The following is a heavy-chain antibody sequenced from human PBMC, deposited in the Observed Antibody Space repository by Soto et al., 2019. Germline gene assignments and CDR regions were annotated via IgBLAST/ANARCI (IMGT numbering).Heavy chain of an antibody. CDR3: ARVSRVYYYYYYMDV. CDR1: GGSFSGYY. D-gene: IGHD6-6*01. Sequence: SETLSLTCAVHGGSFSGYYWSWIRQPPGKGLEWIGEINHSGSTNYNPSLKSRVTISVDTSKNQFSLKLSSVTAADTAVYYCARVSRVYYYYYYMDVWGKGTTVTVSS. J-gene: IGHJ6*03. CDR2: INHSGST. V-gene: IGHV4-34*01.